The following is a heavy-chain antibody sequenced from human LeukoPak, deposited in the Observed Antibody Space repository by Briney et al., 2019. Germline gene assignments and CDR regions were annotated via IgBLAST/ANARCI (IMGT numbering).Heavy chain of an antibody. V-gene: IGHV4-34*01. J-gene: IGHJ4*02. CDR3: ARGRKYYDDSSGCLDY. D-gene: IGHD3-22*01. CDR2: INHSGST. Sequence: PSETLSLTCAVYGGSFSGYYWSWIRQPPGKGLEWIGEINHSGSTNYNPSLKSRVTISVDTSKNQFSLKLSSVTAADTAVYYCARGRKYYDDSSGCLDYWGQGTLVTVSS. CDR1: GGSFSGYY.